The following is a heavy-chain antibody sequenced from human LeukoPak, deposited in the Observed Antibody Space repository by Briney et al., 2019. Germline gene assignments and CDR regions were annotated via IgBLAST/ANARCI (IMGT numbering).Heavy chain of an antibody. CDR2: IWYDGSNK. V-gene: IGHV3-33*01. CDR1: GFTFSRYG. CDR3: ARALAVGFHY. Sequence: GGPLRLSCAASGFTFSRYGMHWVRQAPGKGLEWVAVIWYDGSNKYYADSVKGRFTISRDNSTNTLYRQMNSLGAEDTAVYYCARALAVGFHYWGQGTLVPVSS. J-gene: IGHJ4*02.